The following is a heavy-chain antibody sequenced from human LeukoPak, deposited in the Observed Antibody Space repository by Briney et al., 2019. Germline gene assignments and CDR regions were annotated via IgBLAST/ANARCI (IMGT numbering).Heavy chain of an antibody. V-gene: IGHV3-23*01. J-gene: IGHJ6*03. CDR3: TTDLYDFWSGPPSDYYYYMDV. D-gene: IGHD3-3*01. Sequence: SVKGRFTISRDNSKNTLYLQMNSLKTEDTAVYYCTTDLYDFWSGPPSDYYYYMDVWGKGTTVTVSS.